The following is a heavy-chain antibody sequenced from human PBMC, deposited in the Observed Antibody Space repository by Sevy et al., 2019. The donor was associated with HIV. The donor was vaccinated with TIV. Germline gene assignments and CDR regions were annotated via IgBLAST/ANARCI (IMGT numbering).Heavy chain of an antibody. CDR1: GFTFKDDF. CDR2: ISSRSTFT. Sequence: GESLKISCVGSGFTFKDDFMTWVRQAPGKGLEWVSSISSRSTFTYYADSVKGRCTISRDNAQNAMFLQMNSVRPEDTAVYYCARDRDDYASGRRHPYYYYHGMDVWGQGTTVTVSS. D-gene: IGHD3-10*01. V-gene: IGHV3-21*01. CDR3: ARDRDDYASGRRHPYYYYHGMDV. J-gene: IGHJ6*02.